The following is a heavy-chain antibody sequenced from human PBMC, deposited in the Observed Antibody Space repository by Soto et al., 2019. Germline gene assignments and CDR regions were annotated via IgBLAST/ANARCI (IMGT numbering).Heavy chain of an antibody. D-gene: IGHD5-12*01. CDR1: GGTFGSDT. V-gene: IGHV1-69*08. CDR2: IIPLLETT. Sequence: EASVKVCWKTRGGTFGSDTRTWVRQAPGQGLEWMGRIIPLLETTDYAQKFQGRVTITADKSTGTAYMEVSSLRSEDTAIYYCVRNSPIGSTFSGYDGIDYWGQGTLVTVSS. CDR3: VRNSPIGSTFSGYDGIDY. J-gene: IGHJ4*02.